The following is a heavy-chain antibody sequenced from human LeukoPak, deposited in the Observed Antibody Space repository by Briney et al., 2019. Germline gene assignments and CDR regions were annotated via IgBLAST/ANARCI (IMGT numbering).Heavy chain of an antibody. CDR2: IFHSGST. V-gene: IGHV4-38-2*02. J-gene: IGHJ4*02. D-gene: IGHD3-10*01. Sequence: SETLSLTCTVYDYSISSGDYYWGWIRQPPGKGLEWIGSIFHSGSTYYNPSLKSRVTISVDTSKNQFSLRLSSVTAADTAVYYCARGYGSGTYYFSNEYYFDYWGQGTLVTVSS. CDR3: ARGYGSGTYYFSNEYYFDY. CDR1: DYSISSGDYY.